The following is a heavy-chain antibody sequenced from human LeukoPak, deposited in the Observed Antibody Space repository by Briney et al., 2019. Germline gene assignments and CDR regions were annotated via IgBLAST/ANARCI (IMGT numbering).Heavy chain of an antibody. CDR3: ARDALYYYGMDV. CDR2: INSDGSST. Sequence: GGSLRLSCAASGFTFSSYWMHWVRQAPGKGLVWVSRINSDGSSTSYADSVKGRFTISRDNSKNTLYLQMNSLRAEDTAVYYCARDALYYYGMDVWGQGTTVTVSS. CDR1: GFTFSSYW. V-gene: IGHV3-74*01. J-gene: IGHJ6*02.